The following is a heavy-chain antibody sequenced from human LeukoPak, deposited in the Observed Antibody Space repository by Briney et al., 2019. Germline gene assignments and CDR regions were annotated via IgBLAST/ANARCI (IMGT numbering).Heavy chain of an antibody. V-gene: IGHV4-59*01. CDR1: GGSISTFY. D-gene: IGHD5-18*01. Sequence: PSETLSLTCTVSGGSISTFYCSWIRQPPGKGLEWIGYFYYSGSTSYTPSLKSRVTISADMSKNQCSLRLSSVSAADTPMYSCARAAMVHRFNNWGQATLVTASS. J-gene: IGHJ1*01. CDR2: FYYSGST. CDR3: ARAAMVHRFNN.